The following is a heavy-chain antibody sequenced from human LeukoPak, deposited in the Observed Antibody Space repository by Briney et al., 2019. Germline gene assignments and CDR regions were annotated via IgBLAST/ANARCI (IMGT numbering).Heavy chain of an antibody. CDR3: ASSLTTVPTFDY. V-gene: IGHV4-59*01. D-gene: IGHD4-17*01. J-gene: IGHJ4*02. CDR1: GGSISSYY. Sequence: SETLSLTCTASGGSISSYYWSWIRQPPGKGLEWIGYIYYSGSTNYNPSLKSRVTISVDTSKNQFSLKLSSVTAADTAVYYCASSLTTVPTFDYWGQGTLVTVSS. CDR2: IYYSGST.